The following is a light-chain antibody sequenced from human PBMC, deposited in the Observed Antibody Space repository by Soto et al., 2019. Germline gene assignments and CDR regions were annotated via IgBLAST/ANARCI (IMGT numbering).Light chain of an antibody. CDR2: DAF. Sequence: EIVMTQSPAILSVSPGERATLSCRASQNVGSNIAWYQQKPGQAPRLLIYDAFTRATGIPGRFSGSGSGTEFTLTISSLESEDFVVYSCQQYNNWPRTFGQGTTVEVK. J-gene: IGKJ1*01. CDR3: QQYNNWPRT. CDR1: QNVGSN. V-gene: IGKV3-15*01.